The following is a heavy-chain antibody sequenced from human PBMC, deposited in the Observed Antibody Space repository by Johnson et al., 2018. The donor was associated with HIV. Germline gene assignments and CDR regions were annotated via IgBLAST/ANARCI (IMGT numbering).Heavy chain of an antibody. D-gene: IGHD3-10*01. V-gene: IGHV3-13*01. Sequence: VQLVESGGGLVQPGGSLRLSCVASGFTFTSYDMHWVRQATGEGLDWISAIGTAGDTLYPGSVTGRFTISRDNAKNSLYLQMNSLSPGDTAIYYCVRGGSDAFDIWGQGTMVTVSS. CDR2: IGTAGDT. J-gene: IGHJ3*02. CDR3: VRGGSDAFDI. CDR1: GFTFTSYD.